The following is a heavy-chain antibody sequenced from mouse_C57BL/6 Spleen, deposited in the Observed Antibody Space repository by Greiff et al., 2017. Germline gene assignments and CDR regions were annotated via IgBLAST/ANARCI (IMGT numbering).Heavy chain of an antibody. J-gene: IGHJ4*01. CDR2: ISGGGGNT. CDR3: ARHGPGDTMDY. CDR1: GFTFSSYT. D-gene: IGHD3-3*01. Sequence: EVKLMESGGGLVKPGGSLKLSRAASGFTFSSYTMSWVRQTPEKRLEWVATISGGGGNTYYPDSVKGRFTISRDNAKNTLYLQMSSLRSEDTALYYCARHGPGDTMDYWGQGTSVTVSA. V-gene: IGHV5-9*01.